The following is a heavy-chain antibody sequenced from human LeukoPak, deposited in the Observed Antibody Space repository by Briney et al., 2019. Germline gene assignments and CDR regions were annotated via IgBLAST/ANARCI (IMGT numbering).Heavy chain of an antibody. CDR2: IYSGGST. D-gene: IGHD3-22*01. CDR3: PRHDSRGYYSFDY. CDR1: GFSVSSNY. J-gene: IGHJ4*02. V-gene: IGHV3-53*01. Sequence: GGSLRPSCVASGFSVSSNYMTWVRQAPGQGLEWVSVIYSGGSTYYADSVQGRFTISRDTSKTTPSLPMNSLRAEDTAVYYCPRHDSRGYYSFDYWGQRTLVTVSP.